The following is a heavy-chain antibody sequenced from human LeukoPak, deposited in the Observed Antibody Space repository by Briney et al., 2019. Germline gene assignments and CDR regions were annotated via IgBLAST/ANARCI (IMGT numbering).Heavy chain of an antibody. CDR2: ISGSGGST. CDR1: GFTFSSYD. V-gene: IGHV3-23*01. Sequence: GGSLRLSCAASGFTFSSYDMTWVPQAPGKGLEWGSAISGSGGSTYCADSVKGRFTISRDNSKNTLYLQMNSLRAEDTAVYYCAKARGYVEYWGQGTLVTVSS. D-gene: IGHD3-10*01. J-gene: IGHJ4*02. CDR3: AKARGYVEY.